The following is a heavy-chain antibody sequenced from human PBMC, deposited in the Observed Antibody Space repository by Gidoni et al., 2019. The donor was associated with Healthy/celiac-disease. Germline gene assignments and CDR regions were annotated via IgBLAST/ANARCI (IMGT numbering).Heavy chain of an antibody. V-gene: IGHV1-69*01. D-gene: IGHD6-13*01. CDR3: ARGGWQQLVQVEYYFDY. CDR2: IIPIFGTA. Sequence: QVQLVQSGAEVKKPGSSVKVSCTASGGTFSSYAISWVRQAPGQGLEWMGGIIPIFGTANYAQKFQGRVTITADESTSTAYMELSSLRSEDTAVYYCARGGWQQLVQVEYYFDYWGQGTLVTVSS. CDR1: GGTFSSYA. J-gene: IGHJ4*02.